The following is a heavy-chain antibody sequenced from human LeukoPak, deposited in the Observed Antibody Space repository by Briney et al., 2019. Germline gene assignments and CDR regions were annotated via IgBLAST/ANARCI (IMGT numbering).Heavy chain of an antibody. D-gene: IGHD3-10*01. CDR3: ARGRFGELSSRARPRYIDV. Sequence: PSETLSLTCAVNGGSLSHYNWNWIRQSPVKGLEWIGEINHSGGTNYNPSLQSRVTILADPSKKQFSLKLNSVTAADTAIYYCARGRFGELSSRARPRYIDVWGKGTTVIISS. V-gene: IGHV4-34*01. J-gene: IGHJ6*03. CDR1: GGSLSHYN. CDR2: INHSGGT.